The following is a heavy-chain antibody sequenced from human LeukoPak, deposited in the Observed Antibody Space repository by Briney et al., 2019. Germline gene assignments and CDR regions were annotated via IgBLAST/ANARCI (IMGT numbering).Heavy chain of an antibody. CDR3: AKDQLTGGYNYGYGTFDI. CDR1: GFTFSTYA. V-gene: IGHV3-23*01. J-gene: IGHJ3*02. D-gene: IGHD5-18*01. CDR2: ISGRDGYT. Sequence: GGSLRLSCAASGFTFSTYAMSWVRQAPGKGLEWVSIISGRDGYTHYADAVKSRSTISRDNSKNTLYLQMNSLRAEDTAVYYCAKDQLTGGYNYGYGTFDILGQGTMVTVSS.